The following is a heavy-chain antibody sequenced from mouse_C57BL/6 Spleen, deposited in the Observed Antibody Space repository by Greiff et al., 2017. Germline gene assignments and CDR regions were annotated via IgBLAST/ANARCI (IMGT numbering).Heavy chain of an antibody. CDR3: ANGYYYFDY. CDR1: GFTFSSYG. V-gene: IGHV5-6*01. Sequence: VQLQESGGDLVKPGGSLKLSCAASGFTFSSYGMSWVRQTPDKRLEWVATISSGGSYTYYPDSVKGRFTISRDNAKNTLYLQMSSLKSEDTAMYYCANGYYYFDYWGQGTTLTVSS. D-gene: IGHD2-3*01. J-gene: IGHJ2*01. CDR2: ISSGGSYT.